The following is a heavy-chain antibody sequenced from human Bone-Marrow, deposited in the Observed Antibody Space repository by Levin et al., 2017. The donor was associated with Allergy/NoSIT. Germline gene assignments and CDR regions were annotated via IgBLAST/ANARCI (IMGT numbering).Heavy chain of an antibody. CDR1: GFTFSNYG. V-gene: IGHV3-33*01. D-gene: IGHD5-24*01. J-gene: IGHJ6*02. CDR2: IWYDGSLK. Sequence: HPGGSLRLSCAASGFTFSNYGMHWVRQAPGKGLEWVALIWYDGSLKYYVDSVEGRFTISRDNSKNTLYLQMNSLRAEDTAVYYCARDRDFSSGYYYYGMDVWGQGTTVTISS. CDR3: ARDRDFSSGYYYYGMDV.